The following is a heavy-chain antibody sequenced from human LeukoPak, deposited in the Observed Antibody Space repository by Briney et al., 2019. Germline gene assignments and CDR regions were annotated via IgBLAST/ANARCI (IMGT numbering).Heavy chain of an antibody. D-gene: IGHD2-15*01. CDR2: SYESGTT. J-gene: IGHJ4*02. V-gene: IGHV4-30-2*01. Sequence: SETMSLTCAVSGGSIRSAGYSWDWIRQPPGKGLEWIGYSYESGTTYYNPSLESRVSISVDRSKNQFSLRLTSVTAADTAVYFCVRQYCDGGNCYPYFDSWGQGTLVTVSS. CDR1: GGSIRSAGYS. CDR3: VRQYCDGGNCYPYFDS.